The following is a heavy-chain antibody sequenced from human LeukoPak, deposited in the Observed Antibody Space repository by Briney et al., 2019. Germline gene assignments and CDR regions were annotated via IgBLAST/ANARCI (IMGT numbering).Heavy chain of an antibody. CDR3: VKDGLELRAFDI. CDR2: IRGAGYSDAP. J-gene: IGHJ3*02. D-gene: IGHD1-7*01. CDR1: GFSFSGSA. V-gene: IGHV3-73*01. Sequence: GGSLKLSCAASGFSFSGSAIHWVRQAPGKGLEWVGRIRGAGYSDAPAYVASVRGRFTISRDNSKNTLYLQMSSLRAEDTAVYYCVKDGLELRAFDIWGQGTMVTVSS.